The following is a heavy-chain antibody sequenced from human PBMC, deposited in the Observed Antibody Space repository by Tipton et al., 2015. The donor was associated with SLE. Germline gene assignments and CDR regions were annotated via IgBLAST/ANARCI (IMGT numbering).Heavy chain of an antibody. CDR1: GGSISNYY. V-gene: IGHV4-59*04. D-gene: IGHD6-13*01. CDR2: ISYSGST. Sequence: LSLTCTVSGGSISNYYWSWIRQPPGKGLEWIGTISYSGSTYYNPSLKGRVTISVDTSKNQFSLRLSSVTAADTAVYFCATDSGSWERFDYWGQGTLVIVSS. CDR3: ATDSGSWERFDY. J-gene: IGHJ4*02.